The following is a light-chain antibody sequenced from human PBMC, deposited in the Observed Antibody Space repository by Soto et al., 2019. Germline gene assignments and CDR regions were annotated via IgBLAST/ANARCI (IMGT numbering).Light chain of an antibody. J-gene: IGKJ2*01. CDR2: DAS. V-gene: IGKV1D-13*01. Sequence: AIPLTQSPSSLSASVGDRVTISCRASQGISSALAWYQRKPGKPPRLLIYDASSLHSGVPSRFSGSGSGTDFTLTISSLQPEDFGSYYCQHVSDYPRAFGQGIMLDIK. CDR1: QGISSA. CDR3: QHVSDYPRA.